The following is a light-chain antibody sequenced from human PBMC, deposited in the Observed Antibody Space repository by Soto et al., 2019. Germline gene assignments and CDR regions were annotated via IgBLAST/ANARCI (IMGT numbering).Light chain of an antibody. CDR1: QSVLDNSTNKIY. CDR2: WAS. CDR3: HQYYSTPQT. V-gene: IGKV4-1*01. Sequence: VLTQFPNSLAVSLCERSTVNCKSSQSVLDNSTNKIYLAWYQKKPGHPPKLLVHWASTRESGVPARFSGGGSGPDFTLAISLLQAEDVAVYYCHQYYSTPQTFGQGTKLESK. J-gene: IGKJ2*01.